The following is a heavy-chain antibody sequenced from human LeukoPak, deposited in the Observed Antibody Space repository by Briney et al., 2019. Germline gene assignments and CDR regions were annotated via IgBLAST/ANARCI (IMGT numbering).Heavy chain of an antibody. CDR3: ARRYGDYVGSFEY. V-gene: IGHV3-21*01. CDR2: ISSSSSYI. J-gene: IGHJ4*02. CDR1: GFTFSSYS. D-gene: IGHD4-17*01. Sequence: GGSLRLSCAASGFTFSSYSMNWVRQAPGKGLEWVSSISSSSSYIYYADSVKGRFTISRDNAKNSLYLQMNSLRAEDTAVYYCARRYGDYVGSFEYWGQGTQVTVSS.